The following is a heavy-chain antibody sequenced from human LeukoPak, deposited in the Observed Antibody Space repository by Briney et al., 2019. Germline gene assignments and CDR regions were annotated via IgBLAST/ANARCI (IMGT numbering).Heavy chain of an antibody. CDR1: GFTFSDYY. Sequence: GGSLRLSCAASGFTFSDYYMSWIRQAPGKGLEWVSYISSSGSTIYYADSVKGRFTISRDNAKNSLYLQMNSLRAEDTAVYYCARTLYYYDSRGEVDYRGQGTLVTVSS. V-gene: IGHV3-11*01. D-gene: IGHD3-22*01. CDR3: ARTLYYYDSRGEVDY. CDR2: ISSSGSTI. J-gene: IGHJ4*02.